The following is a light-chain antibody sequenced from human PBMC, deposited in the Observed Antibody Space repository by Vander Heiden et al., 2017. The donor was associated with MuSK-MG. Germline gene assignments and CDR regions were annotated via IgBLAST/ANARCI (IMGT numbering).Light chain of an antibody. CDR1: QSVSSN. V-gene: IGKV3-15*01. J-gene: IGKJ4*01. CDR2: GAS. CDR3: QQYNNWLALT. Sequence: EIVMTQSPATLSVSPGERATLSCRASQSVSSNLAWYQQKPGQAPRLLIYGASTRATGIPARFSGSGYGKEFTLTISSRQSEDFAVYYCQQYNNWLALTFGGGTKVEIK.